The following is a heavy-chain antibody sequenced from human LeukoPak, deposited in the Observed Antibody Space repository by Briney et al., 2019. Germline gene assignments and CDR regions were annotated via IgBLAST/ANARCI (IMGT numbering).Heavy chain of an antibody. CDR1: RFDFSNFE. CDR3: ASGLGSGYDGAGPFDY. J-gene: IGHJ4*02. Sequence: PGGSLRLSCAASRFDFSNFEMNWVRQAPGKGLEWVSSISSSSSYIYYADSVKGRFTISRDNAKNSLYLQMNSLRAEDTAVYYCASGLGSGYDGAGPFDYWGQGTLVTVSS. CDR2: ISSSSSYI. V-gene: IGHV3-21*01. D-gene: IGHD5-12*01.